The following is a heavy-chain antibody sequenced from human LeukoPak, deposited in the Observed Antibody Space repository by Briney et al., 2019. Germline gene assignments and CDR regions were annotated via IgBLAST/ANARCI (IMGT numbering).Heavy chain of an antibody. J-gene: IGHJ5*02. Sequence: PSETLSLTCTVSGGSISSGSYYWSWIRQPAGKGLEWIGRIYTSGSTNYNPSLKSRVTISVDTSKNQFSLKLSSVTAADTAVYYCARAQARGVYNWFDPWGQGTLVSVSS. D-gene: IGHD3-10*01. CDR3: ARAQARGVYNWFDP. V-gene: IGHV4-61*02. CDR1: GGSISSGSYY. CDR2: IYTSGST.